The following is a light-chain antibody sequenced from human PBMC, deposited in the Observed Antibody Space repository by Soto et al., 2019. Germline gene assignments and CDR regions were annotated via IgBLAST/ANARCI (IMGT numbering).Light chain of an antibody. Sequence: QSALTQPPSASGSPGQSVTISCTGTSSDVGGYNYVSWYQQHPGRAPKLMIXXVSKXXXXXXXXXXGSKSGNTASLTVSGXXXXXXXXXXCSSYAGSNNQVFGTGTKLTVL. CDR2: XVS. J-gene: IGLJ1*01. V-gene: IGLV2-8*01. CDR3: SSYAGSNNQV. CDR1: SSDVGGYNY.